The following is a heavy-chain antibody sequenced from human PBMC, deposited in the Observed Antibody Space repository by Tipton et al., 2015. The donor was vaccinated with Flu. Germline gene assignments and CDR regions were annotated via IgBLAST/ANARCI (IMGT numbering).Heavy chain of an antibody. J-gene: IGHJ4*02. Sequence: QMQLVQSGAEVRKPGASVKVSCKTSGYIFTNYGVSWVRQAPGHGLEWLGWIIPYNGNINHAQKFQGRVTMTTDKSTTTASMELRNLTSDDTAVYYCARSNYDIWSNNFESADSWGPGTQVIVSS. CDR1: GYIFTNYG. CDR3: ARSNYDIWSNNFESADS. D-gene: IGHD3-3*01. V-gene: IGHV1-18*01. CDR2: IIPYNGNI.